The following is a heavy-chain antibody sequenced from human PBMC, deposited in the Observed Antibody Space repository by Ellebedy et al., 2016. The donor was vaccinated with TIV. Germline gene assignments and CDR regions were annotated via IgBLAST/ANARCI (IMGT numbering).Heavy chain of an antibody. J-gene: IGHJ6*02. V-gene: IGHV3-21*01. CDR2: ISGSRSYI. CDR3: ARDKRFQKHYGMDV. CDR1: IFGFSSYS. Sequence: PGGSLRLSCSTSIFGFSSYSMNWVRQTPGKGLEWVSSISGSRSYIYYADSVKGRFTISRDNAKNSLYLEMTSLRAEETAVYYCARDKRFQKHYGMDVWGQGTTVTGSS.